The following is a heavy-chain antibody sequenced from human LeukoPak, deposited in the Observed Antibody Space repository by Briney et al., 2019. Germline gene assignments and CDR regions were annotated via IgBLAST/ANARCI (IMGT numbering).Heavy chain of an antibody. Sequence: PGXXLXLSCAASGFTFSSYSMNWVRQAPGKGLEWVSSISSSSSYIYYADSVKGRFTISRDNAKNSLYLQMNSLRAEDTAVYYCARDRYYDFWSGSPFDYWGQGTLVTVSS. V-gene: IGHV3-21*01. J-gene: IGHJ4*02. D-gene: IGHD3-3*01. CDR3: ARDRYYDFWSGSPFDY. CDR1: GFTFSSYS. CDR2: ISSSSSYI.